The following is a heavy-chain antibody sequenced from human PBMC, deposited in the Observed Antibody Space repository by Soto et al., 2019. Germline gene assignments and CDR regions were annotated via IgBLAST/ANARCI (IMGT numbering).Heavy chain of an antibody. CDR2: INPKTGGT. D-gene: IGHD2-21*01. CDR3: ARRLAYCGGDCYTEPIDY. Sequence: ASVKVSCKASGYIFTNYYIYWVRQAPGQGREWMGWINPKTGGTKYAQNFQGRVTMTRDTPISAAYMLLSRLTSDDTAGYYCARRLAYCGGDCYTEPIDYWGQGSLVTVSS. V-gene: IGHV1-2*02. CDR1: GYIFTNYY. J-gene: IGHJ4*02.